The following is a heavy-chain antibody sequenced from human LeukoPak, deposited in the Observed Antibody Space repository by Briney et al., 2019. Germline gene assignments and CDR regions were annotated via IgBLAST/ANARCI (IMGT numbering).Heavy chain of an antibody. CDR1: GYTFTSYG. J-gene: IGHJ6*02. CDR2: ISAYNGNT. CDR3: ARDGGSGSYYYDGMDV. Sequence: ASVKVSCKASGYTFTSYGISWVRQAPGQGLEWMGWISAYNGNTNYAQKLQGRVTMTTDTSTSTAYMELSRLRSDDTAVYYCARDGGSGSYYYDGMDVWGQGTTVTVSS. V-gene: IGHV1-18*01. D-gene: IGHD3-10*01.